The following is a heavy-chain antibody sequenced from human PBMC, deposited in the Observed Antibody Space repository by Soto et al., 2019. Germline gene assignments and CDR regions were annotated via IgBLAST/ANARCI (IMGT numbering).Heavy chain of an antibody. D-gene: IGHD2-8*01. CDR1: GGSISGGVHS. J-gene: IGHJ2*01. V-gene: IGHV4-30-4*01. CDR2: IFDSGST. Sequence: QVQLQESGPGLVKPSETLSLTCTVSGGSISGGVHSWSWIRQPPGKGLEWIGHIFDSGSTYYNPSLESRLTISVDTSKHQFYLRLSSVTAADTAVYYCASEIMPLTNDWYFDLWGRGTLVTVSS. CDR3: ASEIMPLTNDWYFDL.